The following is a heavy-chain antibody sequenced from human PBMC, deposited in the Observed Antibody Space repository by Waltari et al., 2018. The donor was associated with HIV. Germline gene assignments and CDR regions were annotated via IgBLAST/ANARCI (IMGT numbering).Heavy chain of an antibody. Sequence: QITLKESGPTLVKPTQTLTLTCTFSGFSLSTSGVGVGWIRQPPGKALEGLARIYWNDDKRYSPALKSRLTITKDTSKNQVVLTMTNMDPVDTATYYCAHRRSGHIVATMHDAFDIWGQGTMVTVSS. CDR3: AHRRSGHIVATMHDAFDI. CDR1: GFSLSTSGVG. D-gene: IGHD5-12*01. J-gene: IGHJ3*02. CDR2: IYWNDDK. V-gene: IGHV2-5*01.